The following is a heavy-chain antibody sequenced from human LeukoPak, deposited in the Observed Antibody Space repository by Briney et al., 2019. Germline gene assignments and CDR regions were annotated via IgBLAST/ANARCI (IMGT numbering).Heavy chain of an antibody. V-gene: IGHV3-21*01. CDR2: ISSSSSYI. CDR3: ARILAVAGPTYYFDY. D-gene: IGHD6-19*01. Sequence: GGSLRLSCAASGFTFSSYSMNWVRQAPGKGLEWVSSISSSSSYIYYADSVEGRFTISRDNAKNSLYLQMNSLRAEDTAVYYCARILAVAGPTYYFDYWGQGTLVTVSS. J-gene: IGHJ4*02. CDR1: GFTFSSYS.